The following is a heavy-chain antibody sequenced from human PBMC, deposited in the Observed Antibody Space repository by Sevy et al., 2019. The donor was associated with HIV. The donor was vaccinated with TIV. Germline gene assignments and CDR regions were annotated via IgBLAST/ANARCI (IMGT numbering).Heavy chain of an antibody. V-gene: IGHV3-49*04. J-gene: IGHJ5*02. Sequence: GSLRLSCTGSGFNIADYYMTWVRQAPGKGLDWVGFIITKNHGGTPEYGASVKGRFTISRDDSKNTIYLQMHSLKTEXXXXXYCARHAREAWRGSGVYYNVTDGFDPWGQGTLVTVSS. CDR2: IITKNHGGTP. CDR3: ARHAREAWRGSGVYYNVTDGFDP. CDR1: GFNIADYY. D-gene: IGHD3-10*01.